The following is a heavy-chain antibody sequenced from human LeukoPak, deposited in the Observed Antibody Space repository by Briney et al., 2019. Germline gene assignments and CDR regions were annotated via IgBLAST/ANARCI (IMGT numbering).Heavy chain of an antibody. J-gene: IGHJ4*02. CDR1: GFNFSSYT. V-gene: IGHV3-48*02. CDR3: ARDYRSSSGWTVDY. CDR2: ISTSSSTI. D-gene: IGHD6-19*01. Sequence: GGSLRLSCAASGFNFSSYTMSWVRQAPGKGLEWVSYISTSSSTIYYADSVKGRFTISRDNAKNSLYLQMNSLRDEDTAVYYCARDYRSSSGWTVDYWGQGTLVTVSS.